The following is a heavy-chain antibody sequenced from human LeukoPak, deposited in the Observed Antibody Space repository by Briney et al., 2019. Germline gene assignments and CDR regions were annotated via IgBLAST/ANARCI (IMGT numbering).Heavy chain of an antibody. CDR3: AREIAEQWLVLHDAFDI. V-gene: IGHV3-48*03. Sequence: GGPLRLSCAASGFTFSSYEMNWVRQAPGKGLEWVSYISSSGSTIYYADSVKGRFTISRDNAKNSLYLQMNSLRAEDTAVYYCAREIAEQWLVLHDAFDIWGQGTMVTVSS. CDR1: GFTFSSYE. CDR2: ISSSGSTI. D-gene: IGHD6-19*01. J-gene: IGHJ3*02.